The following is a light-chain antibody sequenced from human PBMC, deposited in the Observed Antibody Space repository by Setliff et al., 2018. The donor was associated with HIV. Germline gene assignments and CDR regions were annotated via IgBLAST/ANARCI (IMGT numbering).Light chain of an antibody. CDR3: CSYADNFNYV. J-gene: IGLJ1*01. CDR2: DVS. Sequence: QSVLTQPRSVSGSPGQSVTISCTGSSSDVGGYNYVSWYQQHPGKAPKDMIYDVSKRPSGVPDRFSGSKSDNTASLTISGLQAEDEADYYCCSYADNFNYVFGGGTKVTVL. CDR1: SSDVGGYNY. V-gene: IGLV2-11*01.